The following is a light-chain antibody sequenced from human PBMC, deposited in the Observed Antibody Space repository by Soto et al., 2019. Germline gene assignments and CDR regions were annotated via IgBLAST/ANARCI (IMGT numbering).Light chain of an antibody. CDR2: GAS. J-gene: IGKJ5*01. Sequence: DIQMTQSPFSLSASVGDRVASTCRASQNITTYVNWYQQKPGKAPNLLIYGASNLQSGVPSRFSGSGSGTDFTLTISSLQPEDFATYYCQQSYSTPPITFGQGTRLEIK. V-gene: IGKV1-39*01. CDR3: QQSYSTPPIT. CDR1: QNITTY.